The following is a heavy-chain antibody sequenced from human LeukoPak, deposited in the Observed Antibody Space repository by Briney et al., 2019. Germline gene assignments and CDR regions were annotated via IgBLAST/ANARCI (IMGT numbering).Heavy chain of an antibody. CDR1: GGSFSGYY. CDR3: ARGSKAAPGTFDY. J-gene: IGHJ4*02. D-gene: IGHD6-13*01. V-gene: IGHV4-34*01. CDR2: INHSGST. Sequence: SETLSLTCAVYGGSFSGYYWSWIRQPPGKGLEWIGEINHSGSTNYNPSLKSRVAISVDTSKNQFSLKLSSVTAADTAVYYCARGSKAAPGTFDYWGQGTLVTVSS.